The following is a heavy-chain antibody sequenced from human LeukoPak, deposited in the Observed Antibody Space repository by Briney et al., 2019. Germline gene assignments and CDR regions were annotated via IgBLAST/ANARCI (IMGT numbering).Heavy chain of an antibody. CDR2: MSGSGGNT. CDR3: AKDSASYSGWYSDY. CDR1: GFTSSSYA. Sequence: QAGGSLRLSCAASGFTSSSYAMSWVRQTPGKGLEWFSVMSGSGGNTDYPDSVKGRFTISRDNSKNTLYLQMNSLRAEDTAVYYCAKDSASYSGWYSDYWGQGTLVTVSS. D-gene: IGHD6-19*01. V-gene: IGHV3-23*01. J-gene: IGHJ4*02.